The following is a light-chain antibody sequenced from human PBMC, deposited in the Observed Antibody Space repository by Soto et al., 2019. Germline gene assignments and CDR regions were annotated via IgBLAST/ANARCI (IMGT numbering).Light chain of an antibody. Sequence: QSALTQPASVSGSPGQSITISCTGTSSDVGGYNYVSWYQQHPGKAPKLMIYDVSNRPSGVSNRFSGSKSGNTASLTISGLQAEDGADYYCGSYTSSSTLVVFGTGTKLTVL. CDR3: GSYTSSSTLVV. CDR2: DVS. V-gene: IGLV2-14*01. J-gene: IGLJ1*01. CDR1: SSDVGGYNY.